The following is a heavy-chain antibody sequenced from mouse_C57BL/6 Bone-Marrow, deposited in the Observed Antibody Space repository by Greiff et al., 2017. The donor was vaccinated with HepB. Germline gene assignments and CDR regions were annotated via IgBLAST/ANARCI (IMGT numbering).Heavy chain of an antibody. V-gene: IGHV1-5*01. CDR2: IYPGNSDT. Sequence: VHVKQSGTVLARPGASVKMSCKTSGYTFTSYWMHWVKQRPGQGLEWIGAIYPGNSDTSYNQKFKGKAKLTAVTSASTAYMELSSLTNEDSAVYYCTGLLRYLDYFDYWGQGTTLTVSS. D-gene: IGHD1-1*01. J-gene: IGHJ2*01. CDR1: GYTFTSYW. CDR3: TGLLRYLDYFDY.